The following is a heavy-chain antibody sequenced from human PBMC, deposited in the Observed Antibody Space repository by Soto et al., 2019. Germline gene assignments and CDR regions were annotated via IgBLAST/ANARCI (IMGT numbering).Heavy chain of an antibody. Sequence: SQPLSITCAISGDRVSSHSAACTWIRPSPSRGLEWLGRTYYRSKWYNDYAVSVKSRITINPDTSKNQFSLQLNSVTPEDTAVYYCARVTRAGDFDYWGQGTLVTVSS. CDR2: TYYRSKWYN. D-gene: IGHD2-2*01. CDR1: GDRVSSHSAA. V-gene: IGHV6-1*01. CDR3: ARVTRAGDFDY. J-gene: IGHJ4*02.